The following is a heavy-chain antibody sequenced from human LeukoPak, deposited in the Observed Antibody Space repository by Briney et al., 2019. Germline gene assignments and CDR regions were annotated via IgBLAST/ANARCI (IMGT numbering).Heavy chain of an antibody. Sequence: SETLSLTCAVYGGSFSGYYWSWIRQPPGKGLEWIGEINHSGSTNYDPSLKSRVTISVDTSKNQFSLKLSSVTAADTAVYYCARGHGPLWFGESYRGHFDYWGQGTLVTVSS. D-gene: IGHD3-10*01. J-gene: IGHJ4*02. CDR3: ARGHGPLWFGESYRGHFDY. CDR1: GGSFSGYY. CDR2: INHSGST. V-gene: IGHV4-34*01.